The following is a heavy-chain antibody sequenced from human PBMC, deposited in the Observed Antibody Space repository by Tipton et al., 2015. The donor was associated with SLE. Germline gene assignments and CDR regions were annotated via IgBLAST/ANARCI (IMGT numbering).Heavy chain of an antibody. J-gene: IGHJ4*02. D-gene: IGHD6-13*01. CDR3: ARGLGDSSWYTFDS. CDR1: GFTVGSNY. V-gene: IGHV3-66*01. CDR2: VYRGGTT. Sequence: SLRLSCAASGFTVGSNYMSWVRQAPGKGLEWVSVVYRGGTTYYADSVKGRFAISRDNSKNTLYLQMNSLRAEDTAMYYCARGLGDSSWYTFDSWGQGTLVTVSS.